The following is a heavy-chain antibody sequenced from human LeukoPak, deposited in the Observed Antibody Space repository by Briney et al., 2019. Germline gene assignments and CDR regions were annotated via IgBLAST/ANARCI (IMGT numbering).Heavy chain of an antibody. D-gene: IGHD2-15*01. Sequence: PGGSLRLSCTASGFTFSSYPISWVRQTPGKGLEWVSSIDGSGDKTYYADSVKGRFTISRDNARNTLYLQMSGLRVDDTAKYYCAKEMVAALSNWFDSWGQGTLVTVSS. V-gene: IGHV3-23*01. CDR1: GFTFSSYP. CDR3: AKEMVAALSNWFDS. J-gene: IGHJ5*01. CDR2: IDGSGDKT.